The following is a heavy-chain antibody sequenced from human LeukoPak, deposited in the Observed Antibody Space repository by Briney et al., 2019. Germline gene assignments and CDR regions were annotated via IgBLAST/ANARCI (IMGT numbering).Heavy chain of an antibody. Sequence: NPGGSLRLSCEAPGFAFSFFAMSWLRQAPGKGLEWVSTINANSGTRSYAASVRGRFTISRDNSKNTLYLQLNTLRADDTAVYYCAKPISGGLAVTADWFAPWGQGTLVVVSS. J-gene: IGHJ5*01. V-gene: IGHV3-23*01. CDR3: AKPISGGLAVTADWFAP. CDR2: INANSGTR. CDR1: GFAFSFFA. D-gene: IGHD6-19*01.